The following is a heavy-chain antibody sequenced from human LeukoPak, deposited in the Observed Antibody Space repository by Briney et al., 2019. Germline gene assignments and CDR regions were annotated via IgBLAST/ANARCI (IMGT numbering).Heavy chain of an antibody. CDR2: IHSSGTT. V-gene: IGHV4-4*07. Sequence: SETLSLTCTVSGGSISTYYWSWIRQPAGKGLEWLGRIHSSGTTHYNPSLRSRVTLSIDTSKNQFSLKLSSVTAADTAVYYCGRLNLPAVSGAFDYWGQGTLVTVSS. D-gene: IGHD2-2*01. CDR1: GGSISTYY. J-gene: IGHJ4*02. CDR3: GRLNLPAVSGAFDY.